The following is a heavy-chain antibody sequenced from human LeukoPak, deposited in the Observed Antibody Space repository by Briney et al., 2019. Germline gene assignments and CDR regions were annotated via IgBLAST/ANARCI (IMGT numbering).Heavy chain of an antibody. J-gene: IGHJ6*03. CDR1: GFTFSSYA. CDR3: AKAQAAARYYYYYYMDV. Sequence: GGTLRLSCAASGFTFSSYAMSWVRQAPGKGLEWVSAISGSGGSTYYADSVKGRFTISRDNSKNTLYLQMNSLRAEDTAVYYCAKAQAAARYYYYYYMDVWGKGTTVTVSS. CDR2: ISGSGGST. V-gene: IGHV3-23*01. D-gene: IGHD6-6*01.